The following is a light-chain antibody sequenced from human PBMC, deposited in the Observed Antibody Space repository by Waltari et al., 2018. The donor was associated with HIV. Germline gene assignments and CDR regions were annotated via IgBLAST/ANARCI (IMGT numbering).Light chain of an antibody. J-gene: IGLJ1*01. CDR2: EVN. Sequence: QSALTQPASVSGSPGQSLTISCTGTSSDVGGYNYVSWYQQHPGKAPKLMIYEVNNRPSGVSNRFSGSKSGNTASLTISGLQAEDEADYSCSSYTSSSTYVFGTGTKVTVL. CDR1: SSDVGGYNY. CDR3: SSYTSSSTYV. V-gene: IGLV2-14*01.